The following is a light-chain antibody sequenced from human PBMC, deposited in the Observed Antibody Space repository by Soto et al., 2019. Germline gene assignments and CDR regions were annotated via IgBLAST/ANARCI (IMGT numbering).Light chain of an antibody. CDR1: QSVSSN. CDR3: QQYNNWPPWT. V-gene: IGKV3-15*01. CDR2: GAS. J-gene: IGKJ1*01. Sequence: EIVMTQSPATLSVSPGERATLSCRASQSVSSNLAWYQQKPGQAPRLLIYGASTRATGIPARFSGSGSGTELTFTISSLQSEDFAVDYCQQYNNWPPWTFGQGTKVEIK.